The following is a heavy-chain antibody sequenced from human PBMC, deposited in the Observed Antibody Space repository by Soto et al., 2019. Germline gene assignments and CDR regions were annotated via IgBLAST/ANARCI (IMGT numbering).Heavy chain of an antibody. V-gene: IGHV3-7*01. Sequence: EVQLVESGGGSVQPGGSLRLSCAASGFTFSSYWMSWVRQAPGKGLEWVANIKQDGSEKYYVDSVKGRFTISRDNAKNSLYLQMNSLKSEDTAVYYCARDPSPAWIYEVGFDYGGQVTLVTVSS. J-gene: IGHJ4*02. CDR2: IKQDGSEK. D-gene: IGHD5-12*01. CDR3: ARDPSPAWIYEVGFDY. CDR1: GFTFSSYW.